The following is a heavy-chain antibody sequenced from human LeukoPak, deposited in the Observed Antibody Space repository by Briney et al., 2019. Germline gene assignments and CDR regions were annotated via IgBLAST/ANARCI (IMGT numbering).Heavy chain of an antibody. CDR3: ARDGYSFGSLDY. J-gene: IGHJ4*02. D-gene: IGHD5-18*01. V-gene: IGHV3-33*01. Sequence: LSGGSLRLSCAASGFTFSRYGMHWVRQVPGKGLEWVAIIWSDGNNKYYADAVKDRFTISRGNSKNTMYLQMNSLSAEDTAVYYCARDGYSFGSLDYWGPGTLVTVSS. CDR1: GFTFSRYG. CDR2: IWSDGNNK.